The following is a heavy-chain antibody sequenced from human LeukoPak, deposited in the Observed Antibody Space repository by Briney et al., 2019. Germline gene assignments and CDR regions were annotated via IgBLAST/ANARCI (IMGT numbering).Heavy chain of an antibody. CDR3: ARQPSGYSYGYAAFDY. CDR1: GGSFSGYY. Sequence: SETLSLTCAVYGGSFSGYYWSWIRQPPGKGLEWIGEINHSGSTNYNPSLKSRVTISVDTSKNQFSLTLSSVTAADTAVYYCARQPSGYSYGYAAFDYWGQGTLVTVSS. D-gene: IGHD5-18*01. CDR2: INHSGST. V-gene: IGHV4-34*01. J-gene: IGHJ4*02.